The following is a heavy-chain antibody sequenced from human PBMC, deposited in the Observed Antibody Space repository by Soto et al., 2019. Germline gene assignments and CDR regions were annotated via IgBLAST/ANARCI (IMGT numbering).Heavy chain of an antibody. V-gene: IGHV3-21*01. J-gene: IGHJ6*02. CDR1: GFTFGSYT. Sequence: PGGSLRLSCAASGFTFGSYTMNWVRQAPGKGLEWVSSISSSSTYIYHADSVKGRFTISRDNAENSLFLQMSSLRAEDTAVYYCAREAGTVYYYYGMDVWGQGTTVTVSS. CDR3: AREAGTVYYYYGMDV. CDR2: ISSSSTYI. D-gene: IGHD6-19*01.